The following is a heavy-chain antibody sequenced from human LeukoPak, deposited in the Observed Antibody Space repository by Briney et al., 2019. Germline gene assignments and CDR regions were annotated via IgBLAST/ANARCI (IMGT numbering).Heavy chain of an antibody. CDR1: GFTFGDYA. V-gene: IGHV3-43D*03. D-gene: IGHD4-17*01. J-gene: IGHJ4*02. CDR3: AKDRQYGDYGGGDFFDS. CDR2: INWVGDTT. Sequence: GGSLRLSCAASGFTFGDYAVHWVRQAPGKGLQWISSINWVGDTTSYADSVKGRFTISRDNTKSSLYLQMHSLRSEDTALYYCAKDRQYGDYGGGDFFDSWGQGTLVTVSS.